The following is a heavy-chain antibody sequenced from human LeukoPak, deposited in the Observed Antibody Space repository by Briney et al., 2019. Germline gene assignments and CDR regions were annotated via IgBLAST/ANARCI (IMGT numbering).Heavy chain of an antibody. Sequence: GASVKVSXKASGYTFTGYYMHWVRQAPGQGLEWMGWINPNSGGTNYAQKFQGRVTMTRDTSISTAYMELSRLRSDDTAVYYCASLFRYCSGGSCYDYADYWGQGTLVTVSS. V-gene: IGHV1-2*02. CDR1: GYTFTGYY. J-gene: IGHJ4*02. D-gene: IGHD2-15*01. CDR2: INPNSGGT. CDR3: ASLFRYCSGGSCYDYADY.